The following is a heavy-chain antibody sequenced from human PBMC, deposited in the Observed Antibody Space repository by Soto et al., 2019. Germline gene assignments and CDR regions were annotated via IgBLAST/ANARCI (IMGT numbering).Heavy chain of an antibody. D-gene: IGHD2-2*01. CDR1: GYTFTNYG. J-gene: IGHJ5*02. CDR2: ISAYTDNP. Sequence: QVQLVQSGGEVKKPGASVKVSCKASGYTFTNYGVTWVRQAPGQGLEWRGWISAYTDNPNYAQKFQGRVIMPIDTPTTPAYMDLTSLTSDDTAVYYCARVIPGAEAWFGPWGQGPLVTVS. CDR3: ARVIPGAEAWFGP. V-gene: IGHV1-18*01.